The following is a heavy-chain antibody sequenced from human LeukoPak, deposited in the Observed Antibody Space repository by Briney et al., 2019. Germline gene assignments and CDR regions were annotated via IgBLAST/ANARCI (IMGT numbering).Heavy chain of an antibody. CDR2: ISSSSSYI. D-gene: IGHD4-11*01. CDR1: GFTLSRYS. J-gene: IGHJ4*02. Sequence: GGSLRLSCAASGFTLSRYSMNWVRQAPGKGVEWVSSISSSSSYIYYADSVKGRFTISRDNAKNSLYLQMNSLRAEDTAVYYCARESTTKGFDYWGQGTLVTVSS. CDR3: ARESTTKGFDY. V-gene: IGHV3-21*01.